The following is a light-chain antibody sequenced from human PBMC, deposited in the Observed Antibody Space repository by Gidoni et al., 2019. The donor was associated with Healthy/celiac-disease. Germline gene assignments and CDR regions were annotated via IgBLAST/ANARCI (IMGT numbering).Light chain of an antibody. CDR2: LGS. CDR1: QCLLNSNEYNY. CDR3: MQALQTPCA. J-gene: IGKJ1*01. Sequence: DFGMTQSPLSFPVPTGAQASIYCRSSQCLLNSNEYNYLDWYLQKTGKSPQHLIYLGSTLATGVPYRFSGSGSGTDFTLKISRVEAEDVGIYYCMQALQTPCAFGQGTKVEIK. V-gene: IGKV2-28*01.